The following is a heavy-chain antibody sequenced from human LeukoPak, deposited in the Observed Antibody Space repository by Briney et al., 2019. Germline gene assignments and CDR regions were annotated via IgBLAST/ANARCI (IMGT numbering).Heavy chain of an antibody. CDR2: ISAYNGNT. Sequence: ASVKVSCKASGYTFTSYGISWVRQATGQGLEWMGWISAYNGNTNYAQKLQGRVTMTTDTSTSTAYMELRSLRSDDTAVYYCARDSKYSGSYYSIFDYWGQGTLVTVSS. CDR1: GYTFTSYG. J-gene: IGHJ4*02. D-gene: IGHD1-26*01. CDR3: ARDSKYSGSYYSIFDY. V-gene: IGHV1-18*01.